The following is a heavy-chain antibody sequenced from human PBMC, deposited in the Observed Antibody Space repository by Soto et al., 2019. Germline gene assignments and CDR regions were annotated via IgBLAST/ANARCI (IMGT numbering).Heavy chain of an antibody. CDR2: IYYSGST. CDR1: GGSVSSGSYY. Sequence: KPSETLSLTCTVSGGSVSSGSYYWSWIRQPPGKGLEWIGYIYYSGSTNYNPSLKSRVTISVDTSKNQFSLKLSSVTAADTAVYYCAREASSEAAAFDIWGQGTMVTVSS. J-gene: IGHJ3*02. V-gene: IGHV4-61*01. D-gene: IGHD6-13*01. CDR3: AREASSEAAAFDI.